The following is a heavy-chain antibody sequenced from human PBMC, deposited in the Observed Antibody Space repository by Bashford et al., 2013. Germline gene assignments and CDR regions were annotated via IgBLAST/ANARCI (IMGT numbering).Heavy chain of an antibody. CDR3: ARDSSGMDV. V-gene: IGHV3-48*02. J-gene: IGHJ6*02. CDR2: ISSSSSPI. Sequence: VRQAPGKGLEWVSYISSSSSPIYYADSVKGRFTISRDNAKNSLYLQMNSLRDEDTAVYYCARDSSGMDVVGPRDHGHRLL.